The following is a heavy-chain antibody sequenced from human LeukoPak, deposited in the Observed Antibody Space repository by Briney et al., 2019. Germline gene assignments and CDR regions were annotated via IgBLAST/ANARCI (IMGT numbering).Heavy chain of an antibody. CDR2: IIPIFGTA. CDR3: AKVAYDYVWGSYRPLWYFDL. D-gene: IGHD3-16*02. J-gene: IGHJ2*01. CDR1: GGTFSSYA. Sequence: SVKVSCKASGGTFSSYAISWVRQAPGQGLEWMGGIIPIFGTANYAQKFQGRVTITADESTSTAYMELSSLRSEDTAVYYCAKVAYDYVWGSYRPLWYFDLWGRGTLVTVSS. V-gene: IGHV1-69*13.